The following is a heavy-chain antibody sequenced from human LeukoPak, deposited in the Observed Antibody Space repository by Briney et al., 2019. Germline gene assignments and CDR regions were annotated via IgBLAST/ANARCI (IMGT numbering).Heavy chain of an antibody. Sequence: GGSLRLSCAASGFTFSSYEMNWVRQAPGKGLEWVSYISSSGSTIYYADSVKGRFTISRDNAKNPLYLQMNSLRAEDTAVYYCARESSGWYSVEGAFDIWGQGTMVTVSS. D-gene: IGHD6-19*01. CDR3: ARESSGWYSVEGAFDI. V-gene: IGHV3-48*03. CDR2: ISSSGSTI. J-gene: IGHJ3*02. CDR1: GFTFSSYE.